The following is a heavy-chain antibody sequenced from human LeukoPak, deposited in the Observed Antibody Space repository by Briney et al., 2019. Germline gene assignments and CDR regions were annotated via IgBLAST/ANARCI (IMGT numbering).Heavy chain of an antibody. CDR1: GGSIRSSYYY. J-gene: IGHJ3*02. CDR3: ARADTSGSYSSDAFDI. CDR2: IYDSGST. D-gene: IGHD3-10*01. Sequence: SETLSLTCTVSGGSIRSSYYYWGWIRQPPGKGLEWIGSIYDSGSTYYDPSLKSRVTISVDTSKNQFSLKLNSVTAADTAVYYCARADTSGSYSSDAFDIWGQGTMVTVSS. V-gene: IGHV4-39*01.